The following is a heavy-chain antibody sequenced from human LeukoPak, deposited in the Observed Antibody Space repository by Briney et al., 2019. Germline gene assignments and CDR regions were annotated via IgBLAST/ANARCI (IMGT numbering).Heavy chain of an antibody. CDR1: GFTFDRFT. CDR3: ARGGPTIFGVVNYMDV. J-gene: IGHJ6*03. D-gene: IGHD3-3*01. Sequence: GGSLRLSCAASGFTFDRFTIHWVRQTPGKGLEWVSLINRRGHTFYADSVKGRFTISRDNSRDSVFLQMNSLRAEDTALYYCARGGPTIFGVVNYMDVWGKGTTVTVSS. CDR2: INRRGHT. V-gene: IGHV3-43*01.